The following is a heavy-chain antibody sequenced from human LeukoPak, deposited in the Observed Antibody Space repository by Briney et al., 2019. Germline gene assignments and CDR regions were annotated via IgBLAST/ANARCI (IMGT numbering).Heavy chain of an antibody. CDR3: ARGFGSYGDAFDI. CDR2: MKTNSGNT. CDR1: GYTFTMYD. D-gene: IGHD1-26*01. J-gene: IGHJ3*02. Sequence: ASVQASCKPSGYTFTMYDIKWVRQVTGRWLEWMGWMKTNSGNTGYAQKFQGRVTMTRNTSISTAYLELSSLRSEDTAVYYCARGFGSYGDAFDIWGQGTMVTVSS. V-gene: IGHV1-8*01.